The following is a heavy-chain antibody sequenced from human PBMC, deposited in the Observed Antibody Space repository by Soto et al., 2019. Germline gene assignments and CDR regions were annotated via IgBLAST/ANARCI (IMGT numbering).Heavy chain of an antibody. D-gene: IGHD6-19*01. CDR3: ASDGASDWRTGGDWFDP. CDR2: ISPYNGNT. CDR1: GYTFITYG. Sequence: QVQLVQSGVEVKKPGASVKVSCKASGYTFITYGISWLRQAPGQGPEWMGWISPYNGNTNYAQRGQGRVTMTTDTSTRTAYMALRSLTSDDTAVYYCASDGASDWRTGGDWFDPWGQGALVTVSS. J-gene: IGHJ5*02. V-gene: IGHV1-18*01.